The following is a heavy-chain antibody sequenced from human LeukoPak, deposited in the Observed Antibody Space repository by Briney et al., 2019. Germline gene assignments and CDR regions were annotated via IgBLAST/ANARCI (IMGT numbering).Heavy chain of an antibody. CDR1: GYTFTGYY. CDR3: ARARGVLRYFDWLLDHFDY. J-gene: IGHJ4*02. CDR2: INPNSGNT. Sequence: ASVKVSCKASGYTFTGYYMHWVRQAPGQGLEWMGWINPNSGNTGYAQKFQGRVTITRNTSISTAYMELSSLRSEDTAVYYCARARGVLRYFDWLLDHFDYWGQGTLVTVSS. V-gene: IGHV1-8*03. D-gene: IGHD3-9*01.